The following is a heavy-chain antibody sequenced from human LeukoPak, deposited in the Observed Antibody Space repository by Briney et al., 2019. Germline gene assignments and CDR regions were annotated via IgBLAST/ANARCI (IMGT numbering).Heavy chain of an antibody. D-gene: IGHD2-15*01. CDR1: GFDVSNNY. CDR3: ASPLGYCRGGTCSSDDY. V-gene: IGHV3-53*01. J-gene: IGHJ4*02. Sequence: GGSLRLSCAASGFDVSNNYMTWVRQAPGKGLEWVSVIYSGGNTYYTGSVRGRFTISRDNAKNTLYLHMNNLRAEDTAVYYCASPLGYCRGGTCSSDDYWGQGTLVTVSS. CDR2: IYSGGNT.